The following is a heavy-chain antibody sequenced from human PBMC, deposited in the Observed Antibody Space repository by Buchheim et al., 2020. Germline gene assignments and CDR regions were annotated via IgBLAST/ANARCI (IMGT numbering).Heavy chain of an antibody. J-gene: IGHJ6*02. Sequence: QMQLQESGPGLVKPLQTLSLTCTVSGGSINRGGYYWSWIRQHSVRGLEWIGYIYYTGATYYSTSLTSRVSISVDMSKNPLSLRVNSVTAADTAVYFCARDGYNNFGEYFAMDVWGQGT. V-gene: IGHV4-31*03. D-gene: IGHD4-11*01. CDR3: ARDGYNNFGEYFAMDV. CDR1: GGSINRGGYY. CDR2: IYYTGAT.